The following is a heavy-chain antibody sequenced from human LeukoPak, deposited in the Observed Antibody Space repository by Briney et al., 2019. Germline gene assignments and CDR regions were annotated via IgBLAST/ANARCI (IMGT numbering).Heavy chain of an antibody. Sequence: PGGSLRLSCAASGFTFSSFWLSWVRQAPGKGPEWVANIKQDGSERYYVDSVKGRFVISRDNAKNSLHLRMNSLRAEDTAVYYCARDLLGNVFDYWGQGTLVTVSS. J-gene: IGHJ4*02. CDR2: IKQDGSER. V-gene: IGHV3-7*01. D-gene: IGHD2-21*01. CDR3: ARDLLGNVFDY. CDR1: GFTFSSFW.